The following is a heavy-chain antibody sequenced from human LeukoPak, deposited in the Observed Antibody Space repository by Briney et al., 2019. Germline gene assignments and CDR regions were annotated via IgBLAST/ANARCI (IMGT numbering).Heavy chain of an antibody. J-gene: IGHJ5*02. CDR2: IYYSGST. CDR1: GGSISSDDYY. Sequence: SETLSLTCTVSGGSISSDDYYWSWIRQPPGKGLEWIGYIYYSGSTNYNPSLKSRVTISVDTSKNQFSLKLSSVTAADTAVYYCARHAATGTTSSLRFDPRGQGTLVTVSS. D-gene: IGHD4-17*01. V-gene: IGHV4-61*08. CDR3: ARHAATGTTSSLRFDP.